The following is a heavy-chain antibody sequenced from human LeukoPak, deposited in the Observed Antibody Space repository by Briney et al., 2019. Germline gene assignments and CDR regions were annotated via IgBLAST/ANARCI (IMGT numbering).Heavy chain of an antibody. CDR2: INTNTGNP. CDR3: ARSRYDGDAYDI. CDR1: GYSFTNNA. J-gene: IGHJ3*02. V-gene: IGHV7-4-1*02. Sequence: ASVKVSCMTSGYSFTNNAINWVRQAPGQGLEWMGWINTNTGNPTYAQGFTGRFVFSLDTSVSTAYLQISSLKAEDTAVYYCARSRYDGDAYDIWGHGTMVTVSS. D-gene: IGHD3-16*01.